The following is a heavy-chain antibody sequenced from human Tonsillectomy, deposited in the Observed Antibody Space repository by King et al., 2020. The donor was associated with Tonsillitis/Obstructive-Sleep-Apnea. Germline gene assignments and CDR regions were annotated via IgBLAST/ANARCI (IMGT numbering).Heavy chain of an antibody. D-gene: IGHD2-2*02. V-gene: IGHV3-7*03. Sequence: MSWVRQAPGKGLEWLADINQDGSKTYSVASVRGRFTISRDNATNSVYRQMYSLRAEDTAVYYCSRDPHCVSACYTLEFCGQGALVTISS. CDR3: SRDPHCVSACYTLEF. J-gene: IGHJ4*02. CDR2: INQDGSKT.